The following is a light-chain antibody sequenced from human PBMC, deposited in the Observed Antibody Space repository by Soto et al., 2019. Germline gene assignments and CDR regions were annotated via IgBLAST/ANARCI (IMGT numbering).Light chain of an antibody. CDR2: GNS. CDR1: SSNIGAGYV. CDR3: DSYDRSVSVV. Sequence: QSALTQPPSVSVAPGQSVTISCTGTSSNIGAGYVVHWYQQLPGTAPKLLIYGNSNRPSGVPDRFSGSKSGTSASLAITGLQAEDEADYYCDSYDRSVSVVCGTGAKVTVL. V-gene: IGLV1-40*01. J-gene: IGLJ1*01.